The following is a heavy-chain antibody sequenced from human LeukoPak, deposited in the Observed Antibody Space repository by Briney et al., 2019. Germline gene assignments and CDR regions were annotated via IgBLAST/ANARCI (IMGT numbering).Heavy chain of an antibody. CDR3: ARLGPPTHSSSWSGFDY. CDR1: GGSISSYY. Sequence: SETLSLTCTVSGGSISSYYWSWIRQPPGRGLEWIGYIYYSGSTNYNPSLKSRVTISVDTSKNQFSLKLSSVTAADTAVYYCARLGPPTHSSSWSGFDYWGQGTLVTVSS. D-gene: IGHD6-13*01. J-gene: IGHJ4*02. CDR2: IYYSGST. V-gene: IGHV4-59*01.